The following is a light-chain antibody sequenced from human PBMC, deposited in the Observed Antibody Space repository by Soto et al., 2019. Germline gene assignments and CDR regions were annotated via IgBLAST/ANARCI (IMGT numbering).Light chain of an antibody. V-gene: IGLV1-40*01. CDR3: QSYESSLSGFYV. CDR1: SSNIGAGYD. J-gene: IGLJ1*01. Sequence: QSVLTQPPSVSGAPGQRVTISCTGSSSNIGAGYDVHWYQQLPGTAPKLLIYGNSNRPSGVPDRFSGSKSGTSASLAITGLQAEAEADYYCQSYESSLSGFYVFGTGTKLTVL. CDR2: GNS.